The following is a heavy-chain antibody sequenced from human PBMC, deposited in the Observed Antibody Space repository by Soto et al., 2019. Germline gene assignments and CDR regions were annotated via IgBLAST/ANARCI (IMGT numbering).Heavy chain of an antibody. J-gene: IGHJ6*03. V-gene: IGHV3-72*01. Sequence: GGSLRLSCAASGFTFSDHYMDWVRQAPGKGLEWVGRTRNKANSYTTEYAASVKGRFTISRDDSKNSLYLQMNSLKTEDTAVYYCARAGYSSSSTYMDVWGKGTTVTVSS. CDR3: ARAGYSSSSTYMDV. CDR1: GFTFSDHY. CDR2: TRNKANSYTT. D-gene: IGHD6-6*01.